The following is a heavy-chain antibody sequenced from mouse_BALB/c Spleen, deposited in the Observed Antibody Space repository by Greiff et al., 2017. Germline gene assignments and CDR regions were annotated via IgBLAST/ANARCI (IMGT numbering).Heavy chain of an antibody. CDR3: VYGNYFDY. CDR1: GYTFTSYW. D-gene: IGHD2-1*01. V-gene: IGHV1-5*01. J-gene: IGHJ2*01. CDR2: IYPGNSDT. Sequence: VHVKQSGTVLARPGASVKMSCKASGYTFTSYWMHWVQQRPGQGLEWIGAIYPGNSDTSYNQKFKGKAKLTAVTSTSTAYMELSSLTNEDSAVYYCVYGNYFDYWGQGTTLTVSS.